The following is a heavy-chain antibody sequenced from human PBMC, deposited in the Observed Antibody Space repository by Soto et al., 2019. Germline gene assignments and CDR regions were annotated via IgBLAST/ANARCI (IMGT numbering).Heavy chain of an antibody. CDR3: AKDPYDILTGYYLGLDY. J-gene: IGHJ4*02. CDR1: GFTFSSYA. V-gene: IGHV3-23*01. Sequence: EVQLLESGGGLVQPGGSLRLSCAASGFTFSSYAMSWVRQAPGKGLEWVSAISGSGGSTYYADSVKGRFPISRDNSKNTLYRQMNSLRAEDTAVYYCAKDPYDILTGYYLGLDYWGQGTLVTVSS. CDR2: ISGSGGST. D-gene: IGHD3-9*01.